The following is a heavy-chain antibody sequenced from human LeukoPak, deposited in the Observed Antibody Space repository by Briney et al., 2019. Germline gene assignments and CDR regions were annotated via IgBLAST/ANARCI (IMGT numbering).Heavy chain of an antibody. V-gene: IGHV1-46*01. CDR1: GYAFTSYY. CDR3: ARTTYCSSTSCRKGFDY. Sequence: ASVKLSCKASGYAFTSYYMHWGRQAPGQGLEWMGIINPSGGSTSYAQEFQGRVTMTRDTSTSTVYMELSSLRSEDTAVYYCARTTYCSSTSCRKGFDYWGQGTLVTVSS. D-gene: IGHD2-2*01. J-gene: IGHJ4*02. CDR2: INPSGGST.